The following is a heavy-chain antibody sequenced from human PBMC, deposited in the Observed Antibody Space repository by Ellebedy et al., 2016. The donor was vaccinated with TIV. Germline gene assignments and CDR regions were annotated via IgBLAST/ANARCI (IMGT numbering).Heavy chain of an antibody. CDR1: GFTFSSYG. D-gene: IGHD4-11*01. CDR3: ASRGSGDYAYSNSGSWYFDL. J-gene: IGHJ2*01. V-gene: IGHV3-33*01. Sequence: GGSLRLSXAASGFTFSSYGMHWVRQAPGKGLEWVAVIWYDGSNKYYADSVKGRFTISRDNSKNTLYLQMNSLRAEDTAVYYCASRGSGDYAYSNSGSWYFDLWGRGTLVTVSS. CDR2: IWYDGSNK.